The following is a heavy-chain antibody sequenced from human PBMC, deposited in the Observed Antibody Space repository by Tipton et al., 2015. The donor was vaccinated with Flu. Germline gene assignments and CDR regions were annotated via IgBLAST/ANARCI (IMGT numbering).Heavy chain of an antibody. J-gene: IGHJ2*01. V-gene: IGHV4-59*01. CDR2: VYYRGST. CDR3: ARTACGGDCYSADPPDWYFDL. Sequence: GLVKPSETLSLTCTVSGGSISSYYWSWIRQPPGKGLEWIGYVYYRGSTNQKPSLKSRATMSVDTSKNQLYLNLRSLTAADTAVYYCARTACGGDCYSADPPDWYFDLWGRGTLVTVSS. CDR1: GGSISSYY. D-gene: IGHD2-21*02.